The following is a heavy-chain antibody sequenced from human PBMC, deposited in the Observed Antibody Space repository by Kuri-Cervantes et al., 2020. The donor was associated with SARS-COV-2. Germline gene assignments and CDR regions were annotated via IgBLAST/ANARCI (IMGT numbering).Heavy chain of an antibody. CDR1: GFTFSRYG. V-gene: IGHV3-74*01. CDR2: INSDGSST. D-gene: IGHD2-2*01. CDR3: ARDRLRYCSSTSCYGWFDP. Sequence: GESLKISFAASGFTFSRYGMHWARQAPGKGLVWVSRINSDGSSTSYADSVKGRFTISRDNAKNTLYLQMNSLRAEDTAVYYCARDRLRYCSSTSCYGWFDPWGQGTLVTVSS. J-gene: IGHJ5*02.